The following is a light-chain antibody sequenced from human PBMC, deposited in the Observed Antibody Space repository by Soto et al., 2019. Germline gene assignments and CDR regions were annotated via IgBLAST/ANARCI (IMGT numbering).Light chain of an antibody. J-gene: IGLJ1*01. CDR2: DVS. CDR1: SRDVGRYNY. CDR3: SSFTGSSTFV. V-gene: IGLV2-14*03. Sequence: QSALAQPASVSGSRGQSITISCTGTSRDVGRYNYVSWFQQHPGKVPKLIIYDVSNWPSGVSDRFSGSKSGNTASLTISGLQPEDEADYYCSSFTGSSTFVFGTGTKVTVL.